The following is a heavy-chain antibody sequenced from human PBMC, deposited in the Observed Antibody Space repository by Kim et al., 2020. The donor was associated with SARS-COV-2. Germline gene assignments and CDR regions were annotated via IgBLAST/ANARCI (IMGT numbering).Heavy chain of an antibody. CDR3: ARGKGDYGDYHKLAFDV. Sequence: GGSLRLSCAASGFTFSTYTMNWVRQAPGKGLEWVSYISDRGSTIYYADSVKGRFTISRDNAKNSLYLQMNSLRDEDTAIYYCARGKGDYGDYHKLAFDV. V-gene: IGHV3-48*02. D-gene: IGHD4-17*01. CDR1: GFTFSTYT. CDR2: ISDRGSTI. J-gene: IGHJ3*01.